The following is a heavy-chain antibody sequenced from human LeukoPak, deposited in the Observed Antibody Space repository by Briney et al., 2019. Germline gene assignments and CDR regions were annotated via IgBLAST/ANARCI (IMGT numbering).Heavy chain of an antibody. CDR3: ARAAGGDSSGYYYSAYYFDY. CDR1: GFTFSSYS. CDR2: ISSSSSTI. Sequence: GGSLRLSCAASGFTFSSYSMNWVRQAPGKGLEWVSYISSSSSTIYYADSVKDRFTISRDNAKNSLYLQMNSLRAEDTAVYYCARAAGGDSSGYYYSAYYFDYWGQGTLVTVSS. J-gene: IGHJ4*02. D-gene: IGHD3-22*01. V-gene: IGHV3-48*01.